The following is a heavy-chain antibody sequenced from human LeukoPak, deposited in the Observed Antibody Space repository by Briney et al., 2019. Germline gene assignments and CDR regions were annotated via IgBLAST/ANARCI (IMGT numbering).Heavy chain of an antibody. J-gene: IGHJ4*02. CDR2: IKQDGGET. CDR3: TREDHSNYNY. Sequence: GGSLRLSFAASGFTFSSPAMSWVRQAPGKGLEWVASIKQDGGETFYVDSVKGRFTISRDNAKDSLYLQMNSLRAEDTAVYYCTREDHSNYNYWGQGTLVTVSS. CDR1: GFTFSSPA. V-gene: IGHV3-7*01. D-gene: IGHD4-11*01.